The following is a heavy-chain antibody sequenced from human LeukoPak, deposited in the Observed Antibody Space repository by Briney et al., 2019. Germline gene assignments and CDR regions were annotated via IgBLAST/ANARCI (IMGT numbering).Heavy chain of an antibody. CDR2: ITWNSGDI. V-gene: IGHV3-9*01. CDR1: GFNFGDYG. CDR3: VKDRARYCSTSDCYWTFDH. D-gene: IGHD2-21*02. Sequence: PGGSLRLSCVGSGFNFGDYGMDWVRQPPGMGLEWVSGITWNSGDIGYADFVKGRFTISRDNAKNSLYLQMNSLRPDDTALYYCVKDRARYCSTSDCYWTFDHWGQGTPVTVSS. J-gene: IGHJ4*02.